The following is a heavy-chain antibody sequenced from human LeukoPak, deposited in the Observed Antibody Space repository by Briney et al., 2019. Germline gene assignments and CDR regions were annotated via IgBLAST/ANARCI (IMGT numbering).Heavy chain of an antibody. Sequence: GGSLRLSCAASGFTFSSYAMSWVRQAPGKGLEWVSAISGSGGSTYYADSVKGRFTISRDNSKNTLYLQMNSLRAEDTAVYYCAKAVHRTFTIFGVLDPWGQGTLVTVSS. CDR2: ISGSGGST. CDR1: GFTFSSYA. CDR3: AKAVHRTFTIFGVLDP. J-gene: IGHJ5*02. D-gene: IGHD3-3*01. V-gene: IGHV3-23*01.